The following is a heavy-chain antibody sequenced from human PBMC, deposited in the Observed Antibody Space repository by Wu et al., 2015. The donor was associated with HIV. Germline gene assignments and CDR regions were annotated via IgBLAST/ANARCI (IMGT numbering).Heavy chain of an antibody. CDR1: GYSFASYD. Sequence: QVQLVQSGAEVKKYGASVKVSCKASGYSFASYDINWVRQAPGQGLEWMGWVNIKYGGTNYARKFQGRITVTADTSITTAYMQLHRVTSDDTAVYYCARERELEFDYWGQGTLVTVSS. D-gene: IGHD1-7*01. J-gene: IGHJ4*02. CDR2: VNIKYGGT. CDR3: ARERELEFDY. V-gene: IGHV1-2*02.